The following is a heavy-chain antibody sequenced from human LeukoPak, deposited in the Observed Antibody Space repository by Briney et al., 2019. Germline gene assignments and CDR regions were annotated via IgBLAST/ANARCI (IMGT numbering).Heavy chain of an antibody. D-gene: IGHD2-2*02. CDR2: ISVYNGNT. CDR1: GYSFTSYG. Sequence: ASVKVSCKASGYSFTSYGINWVRQAPGQGLEGMGWISVYNGNTNYAQKLQGRITMTTDKPTSKAYMELRSLRSDDTAVYYCARDRAGYCSSTSCYTMDYWGQGTLVTVSS. V-gene: IGHV1-18*01. J-gene: IGHJ4*02. CDR3: ARDRAGYCSSTSCYTMDY.